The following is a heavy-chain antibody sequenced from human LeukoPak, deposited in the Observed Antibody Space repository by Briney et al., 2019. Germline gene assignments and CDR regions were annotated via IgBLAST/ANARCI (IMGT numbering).Heavy chain of an antibody. J-gene: IGHJ3*02. CDR2: TYYRSKWYN. CDR1: VDSVSSYSAA. V-gene: IGHV6-1*01. Sequence: SQTLSLTFAITVDSVSSYSAAWSWIRQSPSRGLEWLGRTYYRSKWYNDYAVSVKSRITINPDTSKNQFSLQLTSVAPEDTAVYYCARSGGHDAFDIWGQGTMVTVSS. CDR3: ARSGGHDAFDI. D-gene: IGHD4-23*01.